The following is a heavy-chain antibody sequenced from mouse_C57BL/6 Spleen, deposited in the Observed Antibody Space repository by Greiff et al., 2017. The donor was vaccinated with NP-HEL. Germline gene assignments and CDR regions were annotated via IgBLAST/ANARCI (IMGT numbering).Heavy chain of an antibody. CDR2: IDPNSGGT. D-gene: IGHD2-4*01. J-gene: IGHJ3*01. CDR3: ARDYDGFAY. Sequence: QVHVKQPGAELVKPGASVKLSCKASGYTFTSYWMHWVKQRPGRGIEWIGRIDPNSGGTKYNEKFKSKATLTVDKPSSTAYMQLSSLTSEDSAVYYCARDYDGFAYWGKGTLVTVSA. V-gene: IGHV1-72*01. CDR1: GYTFTSYW.